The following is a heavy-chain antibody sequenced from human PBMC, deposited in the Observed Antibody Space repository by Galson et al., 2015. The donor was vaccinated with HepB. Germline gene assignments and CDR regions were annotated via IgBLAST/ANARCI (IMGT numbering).Heavy chain of an antibody. CDR1: GFTFNNYS. D-gene: IGHD2-15*01. CDR3: ARGIVVVVAATPGSSWFDP. CDR2: ISSSGSTI. Sequence: SLRLSCAASGFTFNNYSMNWVRQAPGKGLEWVSYISSSGSTIYYADSVKGRFTISRDNAKNSLYLQMNSLRAEDTAVYYCARGIVVVVAATPGSSWFDPWGQGTLVTVSS. J-gene: IGHJ5*02. V-gene: IGHV3-48*01.